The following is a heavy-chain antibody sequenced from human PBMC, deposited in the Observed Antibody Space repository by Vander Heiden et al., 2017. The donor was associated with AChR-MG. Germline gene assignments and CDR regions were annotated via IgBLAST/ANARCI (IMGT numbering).Heavy chain of an antibody. CDR1: GYTFTSYG. J-gene: IGHJ5*02. Sequence: QVQLVQSGAEVKKPGASVKVSCKASGYTFTSYGISWVRQAPGQGLEWMGWISAYNGNTNYAQKLQGRVTMTTDTSTSTAYMELRSLRSDDTAVYYCAVQLGDPIVVVPAAKYGFDPWGQGTLVTVSS. D-gene: IGHD2-2*01. CDR2: ISAYNGNT. CDR3: AVQLGDPIVVVPAAKYGFDP. V-gene: IGHV1-18*01.